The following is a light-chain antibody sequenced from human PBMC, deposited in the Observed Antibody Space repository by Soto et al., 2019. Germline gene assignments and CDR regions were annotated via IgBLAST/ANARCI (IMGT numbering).Light chain of an antibody. J-gene: IGKJ1*01. CDR1: QTISTY. V-gene: IGKV1-39*01. Sequence: DIQMTQFPSSLSASVGDRVTITCRASQTISTYLNWYQQQSGKAPKLLIYAASTLQSGVPSRFSGSGSGTDFTLTVSSLQSEDFAVYYCQQYYNWPPWTFGLGTKVDIK. CDR3: QQYYNWPPWT. CDR2: AAS.